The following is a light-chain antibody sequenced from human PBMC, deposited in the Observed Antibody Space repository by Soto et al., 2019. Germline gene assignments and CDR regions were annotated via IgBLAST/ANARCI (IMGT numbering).Light chain of an antibody. CDR2: GAS. Sequence: PGERATLSCGASQSVSSNLAWYQQKPGQAPRLLIYGASTRATGIPARFSGSGSGTEFTLTISSLQSEDFAVYYCQVYHWSLTWTFGPGTKVDIK. V-gene: IGKV3-15*01. J-gene: IGKJ1*01. CDR1: QSVSSN. CDR3: QVYHWSLTWT.